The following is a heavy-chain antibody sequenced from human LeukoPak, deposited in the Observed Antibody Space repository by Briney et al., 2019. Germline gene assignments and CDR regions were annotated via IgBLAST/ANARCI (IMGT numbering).Heavy chain of an antibody. J-gene: IGHJ2*01. V-gene: IGHV1-24*01. CDR1: GYTLTELS. CDR2: FDPEDGET. CDR3: ATGATQRYFDL. Sequence: ASVKVPCKVSGYTLTELSMHWVRQAPGEGLEWVGGFDPEDGETIYAQKFQGRVTMTEDTSTDTAYMELSSLRSEDTAVYYCATGATQRYFDLWGRGTLVTVSS.